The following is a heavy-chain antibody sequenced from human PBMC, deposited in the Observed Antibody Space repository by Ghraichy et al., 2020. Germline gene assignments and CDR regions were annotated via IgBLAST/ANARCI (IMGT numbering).Heavy chain of an antibody. D-gene: IGHD6-19*01. CDR2: ISFDGSDK. CDR3: AKDPQVTSSGWYDSMGH. Sequence: GGSLRLSCAASGFTSSTYGMHWVRQAPGKGLECVAVISFDGSDKFYADSVKGRFTISRDNSKNTLDLQMNGLRTEDTAVYYCAKDPQVTSSGWYDSMGHWGQGTLVIVSS. V-gene: IGHV3-30*18. J-gene: IGHJ4*02. CDR1: GFTSSTYG.